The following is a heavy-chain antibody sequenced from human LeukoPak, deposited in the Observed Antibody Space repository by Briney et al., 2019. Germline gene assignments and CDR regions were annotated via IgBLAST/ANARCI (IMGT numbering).Heavy chain of an antibody. J-gene: IGHJ3*02. D-gene: IGHD1-26*01. CDR3: ARGFYSGSWDDAFDI. V-gene: IGHV1-69*01. CDR2: IVPIFTTT. CDR1: GGTFSSYT. Sequence: SVRVSCKASGGTFSSYTFIWVRQAPGRGLEWMGAIVPIFTTTNFAQKFQGRVTITADESTRTAYMELNSLRSEDTAVYYCARGFYSGSWDDAFDIWGQGTMVTVSS.